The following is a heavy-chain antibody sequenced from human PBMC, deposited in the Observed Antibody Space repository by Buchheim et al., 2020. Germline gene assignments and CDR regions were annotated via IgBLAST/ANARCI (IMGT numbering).Heavy chain of an antibody. V-gene: IGHV3-48*01. D-gene: IGHD4-17*01. CDR3: ARAGKTTVTSFGDY. J-gene: IGHJ4*02. Sequence: VQLVESGGGVVQPGGSLRLSCAASGFNLSSYSMNWVRQAPGKGLEWVSYISGSTSTIYYADSVKGRFTISRDNAKNSLYLQMNSLRGEDTAVYYCARAGKTTVTSFGDYWGQGTL. CDR1: GFNLSSYS. CDR2: ISGSTSTI.